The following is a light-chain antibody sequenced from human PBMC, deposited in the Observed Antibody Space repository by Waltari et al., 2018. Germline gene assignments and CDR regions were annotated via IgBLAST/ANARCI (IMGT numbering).Light chain of an antibody. CDR2: GAS. CDR1: QSVSRV. V-gene: IGKV3-15*01. Sequence: EVVMTQSPATLSVSPGERATLSCRASQSVSRVLAWYQQKPGQAPRLLIYGASTRATGIPARFSGSGSGTEFTLTISSLQSEDFAVYFCQQYNDWPPLTFGGGTKLEIK. CDR3: QQYNDWPPLT. J-gene: IGKJ4*01.